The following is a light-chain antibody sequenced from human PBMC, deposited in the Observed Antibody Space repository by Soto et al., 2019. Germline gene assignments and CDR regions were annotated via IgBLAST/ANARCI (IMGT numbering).Light chain of an antibody. CDR1: SSDVGGFNY. V-gene: IGLV2-14*03. CDR2: DVT. CDR3: ASYTTSSTYV. J-gene: IGLJ1*01. Sequence: QSALTQPASVSGPPGQSIAISCTGTSSDVGGFNYVSWYQQHPGKAPKLLIYDVTSRPSGVSDRFSGSKSANTASLTISGLQAEDEADYYCASYTTSSTYVFGTGTKVTVL.